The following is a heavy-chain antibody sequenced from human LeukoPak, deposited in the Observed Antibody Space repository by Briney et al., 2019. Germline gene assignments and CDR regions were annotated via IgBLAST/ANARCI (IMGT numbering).Heavy chain of an antibody. V-gene: IGHV4-4*07. CDR2: IYVSGNT. J-gene: IGHJ3*02. Sequence: SETLSLTCSASGDSLSGYHWSWIRQSAGKGLEWIGRIYVSGNTNYNPSLKSRVTMAVDTSKNQFSLSLNSVTAADTAVYYCARGDLRRDGFNYPFDIWGQGTMVTVSS. D-gene: IGHD5-24*01. CDR1: GDSLSGYH. CDR3: ARGDLRRDGFNYPFDI.